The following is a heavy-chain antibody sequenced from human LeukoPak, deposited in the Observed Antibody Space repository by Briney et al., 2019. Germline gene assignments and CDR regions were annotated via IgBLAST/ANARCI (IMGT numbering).Heavy chain of an antibody. Sequence: GGSLRLSCAASGFTFSDYYMSWIRQAPGKGLEWVSYISSSGSTIYYADSVKGRFTISRDNAKNSLYLQMNSLRAEDTAVYYCVGRDRNYYGMDVWGQGTTVTVSS. V-gene: IGHV3-11*01. D-gene: IGHD5/OR15-5a*01. CDR2: ISSSGSTI. CDR3: VGRDRNYYGMDV. CDR1: GFTFSDYY. J-gene: IGHJ6*02.